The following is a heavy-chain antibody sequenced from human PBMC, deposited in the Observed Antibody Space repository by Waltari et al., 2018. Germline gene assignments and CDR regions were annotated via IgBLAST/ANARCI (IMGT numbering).Heavy chain of an antibody. J-gene: IGHJ4*02. Sequence: QLQLQESGPGLVKPSETLSLTCTVSGGSISSSSYYWGGIRQPPGKGLEWIGSIYYRWRTYDNPALTGRITISVDTSKNQFSLKLSSVTAADTAVYYCARHMSHYYSDYWGQGTLVTVSS. CDR2: IYYRWRT. CDR1: GGSISSSSYY. V-gene: IGHV4-39*01. CDR3: ARHMSHYYSDY.